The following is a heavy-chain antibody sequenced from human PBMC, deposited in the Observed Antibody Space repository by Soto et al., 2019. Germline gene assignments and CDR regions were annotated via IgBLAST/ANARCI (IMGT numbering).Heavy chain of an antibody. J-gene: IGHJ6*03. CDR1: GFTFSSYG. Sequence: GGSLRLSCAASGFTFSSYGMHWVRQAPGKGLEWVAVISYDGSNKYYADSVKGRFTISRDNSKITLYLQMNSLRAEDTAVYYCARGGTTSSYYYYYYMDVWGKGTTVTVSS. CDR3: ARGGTTSSYYYYYYMDV. V-gene: IGHV3-30*03. CDR2: ISYDGSNK. D-gene: IGHD1-7*01.